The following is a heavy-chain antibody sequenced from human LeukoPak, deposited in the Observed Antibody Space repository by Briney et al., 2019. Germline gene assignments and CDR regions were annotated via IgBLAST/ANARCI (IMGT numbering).Heavy chain of an antibody. CDR1: GYTFNSYG. Sequence: ASVKVSCKASGYTFNSYGISWVRQAPGQGLEWMGWISAYNGNTNYAQKLQGRVTMTTDTSTSTAYMELRSLRSDDTAVYYCARDRRNVLRYFDWADSHFDYWGQGTLVTVSS. CDR3: ARDRRNVLRYFDWADSHFDY. J-gene: IGHJ4*02. CDR2: ISAYNGNT. V-gene: IGHV1-18*01. D-gene: IGHD3-9*01.